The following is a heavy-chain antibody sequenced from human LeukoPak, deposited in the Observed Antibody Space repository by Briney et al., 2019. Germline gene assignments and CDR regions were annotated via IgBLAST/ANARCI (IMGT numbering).Heavy chain of an antibody. J-gene: IGHJ3*02. CDR2: ISSSSSYI. Sequence: GGSLRLSCAASGFTFSSYSMNWVRQAPGKGLEWVSSISSSSSYIYYADSVKGRFTISRDNAKNSLYLQMNSLRAEDTAIYYRANLKVDAFDIWGQGTMVTVSS. CDR3: ANLKVDAFDI. CDR1: GFTFSSYS. V-gene: IGHV3-21*04.